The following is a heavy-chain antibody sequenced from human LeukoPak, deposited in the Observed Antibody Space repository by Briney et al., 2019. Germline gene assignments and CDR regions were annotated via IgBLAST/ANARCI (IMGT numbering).Heavy chain of an antibody. V-gene: IGHV4-39*07. CDR1: GGSISSSSYY. J-gene: IGHJ6*03. Sequence: SETLSLTCTVSGGSISSSSYYWGWIRQPPGKGLEWIGSIYYSGTTYYSPSLKSRVTISLDTSKNQFSLKLTSVTAADTAVYYCARAYRRITGTTRPHYYYYYMDVWGKGTTVTVSS. CDR2: IYYSGTT. CDR3: ARAYRRITGTTRPHYYYYYMDV. D-gene: IGHD1-7*01.